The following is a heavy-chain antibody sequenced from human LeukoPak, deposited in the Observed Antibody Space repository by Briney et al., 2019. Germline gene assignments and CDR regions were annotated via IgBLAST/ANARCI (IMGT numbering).Heavy chain of an antibody. V-gene: IGHV4-34*01. CDR2: IDHSGST. D-gene: IGHD6-13*01. CDR1: GASFGGYY. Sequence: PSETLSLTCAVSGASFGGYYWSWIRQPPGEGLEWIGEIDHSGSTNYNPSLKSRVTISVDTSKNQFSLRLSSVAAADTAVYYCARGLPYSSSWYLRYNWFDPWGQGTLVTVSS. CDR3: ARGLPYSSSWYLRYNWFDP. J-gene: IGHJ5*02.